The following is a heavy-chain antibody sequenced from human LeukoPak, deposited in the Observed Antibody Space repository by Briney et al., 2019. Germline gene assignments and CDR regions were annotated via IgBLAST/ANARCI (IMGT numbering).Heavy chain of an antibody. Sequence: GGSLRLSCAASGFTFSSYGMSWVRQAPGKGLEWASAISGSGGSTYYADSVKGRFTISRDNSKNTLYLQMNSLRAEDTAVYYCARRAGAYSHPYDYRGQGTLVTVSS. CDR2: ISGSGGST. D-gene: IGHD4/OR15-4a*01. CDR1: GFTFSSYG. V-gene: IGHV3-23*01. J-gene: IGHJ4*02. CDR3: ARRAGAYSHPYDY.